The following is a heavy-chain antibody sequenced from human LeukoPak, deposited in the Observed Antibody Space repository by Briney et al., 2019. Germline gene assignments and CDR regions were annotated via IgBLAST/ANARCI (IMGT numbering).Heavy chain of an antibody. J-gene: IGHJ3*02. CDR2: INAGNAHT. D-gene: IGHD4-17*01. Sequence: ASVKVSCKASGYPFTSHTIHWVRQAPGQRLEWMGWINAGNAHTKYSQKFQGRVTITRDTFAYTAYMEMSSLRSEDTAVYYCARETAVTQNDAFDIWGQGTMVIVSS. CDR3: ARETAVTQNDAFDI. V-gene: IGHV1-3*01. CDR1: GYPFTSHT.